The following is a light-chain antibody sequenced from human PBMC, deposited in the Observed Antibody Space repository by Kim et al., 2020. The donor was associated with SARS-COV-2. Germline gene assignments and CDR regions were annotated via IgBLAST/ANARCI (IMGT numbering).Light chain of an antibody. Sequence: FAPGERATRPYRASQSVSAYLAWYQQKPGQAPRLLIGRASSRATGMPARFSGSGSGRDFTLTMSSREPEDFAVYYCQERSNWPRTFGRGTKLEI. CDR2: RAS. CDR3: QERSNWPRT. V-gene: IGKV3-11*02. CDR1: QSVSAY. J-gene: IGKJ2*02.